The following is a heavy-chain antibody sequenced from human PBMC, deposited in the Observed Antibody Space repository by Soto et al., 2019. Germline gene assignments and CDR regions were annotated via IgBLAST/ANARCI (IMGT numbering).Heavy chain of an antibody. V-gene: IGHV1-18*04. CDR3: ARDGERDTGLNFYYYLHGMDA. D-gene: IGHD1-1*01. Sequence: QVQLVQSGGEVRKPGASVKVSCKASGYTFTTYGISWVRQAPGQGLEWMGGISPYNGTTKYAEKFQGEMTMTTDTATSTAYMDLRSLRSDDTAVYYCARDGERDTGLNFYYYLHGMDAWGQGTRVTVSS. CDR1: GYTFTTYG. CDR2: ISPYNGTT. J-gene: IGHJ6*02.